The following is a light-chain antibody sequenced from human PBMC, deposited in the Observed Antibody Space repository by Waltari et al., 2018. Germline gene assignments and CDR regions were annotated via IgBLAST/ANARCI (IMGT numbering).Light chain of an antibody. J-gene: IGLJ3*02. CDR3: QSADSSGWV. CDR1: ALPNQF. V-gene: IGLV3-25*03. Sequence: SYELTQPPSISVSPGQTASITCSGDALPNQFGYWYQQKAGQAPVLVIYKDTERPSGIPERVSSSSSGTTVTLTISADQAEAEADYYCQSADSSGWVFGGGTKLTVL. CDR2: KDT.